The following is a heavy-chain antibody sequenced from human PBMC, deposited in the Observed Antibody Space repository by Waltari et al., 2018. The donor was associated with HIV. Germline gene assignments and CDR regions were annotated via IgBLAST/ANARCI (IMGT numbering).Heavy chain of an antibody. J-gene: IGHJ4*02. CDR3: ARDIQTAAGTLDY. V-gene: IGHV3-33*01. CDR2: IWYDGNNK. CDR1: GFTFSSYG. D-gene: IGHD6-13*01. Sequence: QVQLVESGGGVVQPGRSLRLSCAASGFTFSSYGMHWVRQAPGKGLEWVAIIWYDGNNKFYADSVKGRFIISRDNSKNTLYLQMNSLRADDTAVYYCARDIQTAAGTLDYWVQGTLVTVSS.